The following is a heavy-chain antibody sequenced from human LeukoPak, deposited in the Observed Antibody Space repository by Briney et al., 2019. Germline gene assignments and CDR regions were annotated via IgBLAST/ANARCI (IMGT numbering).Heavy chain of an antibody. Sequence: ASVKVSCKASGYTFTTYGLSWVRQAPGQGLEWMGWINPNSGGTNYAQKFQGRVTMTRDTSISTAYMELSRLRSDDTAVYYCARLTKDDYWGQGTLVTVSS. CDR2: INPNSGGT. CDR3: ARLTKDDY. D-gene: IGHD3-3*01. J-gene: IGHJ4*02. CDR1: GYTFTTYG. V-gene: IGHV1-2*02.